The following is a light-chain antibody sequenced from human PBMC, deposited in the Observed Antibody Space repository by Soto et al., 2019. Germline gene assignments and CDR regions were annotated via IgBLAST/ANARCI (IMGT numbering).Light chain of an antibody. Sequence: TQSPATLSLSPGDRATLSCRASHSMSNSNLAWYQHKPGQAPRLLIYGASNRATGIPDRFSGSGSGTDFILTINRLEPEDFAVYYCQQRTNWRITFGQGTRLEIK. CDR2: GAS. CDR1: HSMSNSN. V-gene: IGKV3D-20*02. CDR3: QQRTNWRIT. J-gene: IGKJ5*01.